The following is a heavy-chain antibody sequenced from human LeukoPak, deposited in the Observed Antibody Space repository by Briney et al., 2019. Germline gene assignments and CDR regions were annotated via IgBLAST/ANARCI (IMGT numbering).Heavy chain of an antibody. CDR2: ISYDDSNK. CDR3: AKGGPFYGSGSYYYFDS. CDR1: GFTFRSYG. Sequence: GSLRLSCAASGFTFRSYGMHWVRQAPGKGLEGGAGISYDDSNKYYVDSVKGRFTISRDTSKKTLYLQMNSLRPEDTAVYYCAKGGPFYGSGSYYYFDSWGQGTLVTVSS. V-gene: IGHV3-30*18. J-gene: IGHJ4*02. D-gene: IGHD3-10*01.